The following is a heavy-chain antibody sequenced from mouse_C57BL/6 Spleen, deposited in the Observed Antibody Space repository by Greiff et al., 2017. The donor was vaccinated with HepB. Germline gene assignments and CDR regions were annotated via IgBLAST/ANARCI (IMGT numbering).Heavy chain of an antibody. Sequence: QVQLKQSGPELVKPGASVKISCKASGYAFSSSWMNWVKQRPGKGLEWIGRIYPGDGDTNYNGKFKGKATLTADKSSSTAYMQLSSLTSEDSAVYCWASPYDGYSWFAYGGQGTLVTVSA. V-gene: IGHV1-82*01. CDR1: GYAFSSSW. J-gene: IGHJ3*01. D-gene: IGHD2-3*01. CDR3: ASPYDGYSWFAY. CDR2: IYPGDGDT.